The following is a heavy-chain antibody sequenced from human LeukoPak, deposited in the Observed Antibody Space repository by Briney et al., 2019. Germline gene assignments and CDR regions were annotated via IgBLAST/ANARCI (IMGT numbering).Heavy chain of an antibody. D-gene: IGHD4-11*01. Sequence: GGSLRLSCAASGFTFDEYGMSWVRQAPGKGLEWVSGINWNGGSTGYADSVKGRFTISRDNAKNSLYLQMNSLRAEDTALYYCARGLFYSNYAEYFQHWGQGTLVTVSS. J-gene: IGHJ1*01. CDR3: ARGLFYSNYAEYFQH. CDR2: INWNGGST. V-gene: IGHV3-20*04. CDR1: GFTFDEYG.